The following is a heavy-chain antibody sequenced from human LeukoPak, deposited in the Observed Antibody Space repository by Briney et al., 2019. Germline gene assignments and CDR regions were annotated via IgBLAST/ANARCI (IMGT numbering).Heavy chain of an antibody. J-gene: IGHJ1*01. CDR1: GFTFSSYG. V-gene: IGHV3-48*03. CDR3: ARAKAAAGTDFQH. D-gene: IGHD6-13*01. Sequence: GGSLRLSCAASGFTFSSYGMNWVRQAPGKGLEWVSYISSSGSTIYYADSVKGRFTISRDNAKNSLYLQMNSLRAEDTAVYYCARAKAAAGTDFQHWGQGTLVTVSS. CDR2: ISSSGSTI.